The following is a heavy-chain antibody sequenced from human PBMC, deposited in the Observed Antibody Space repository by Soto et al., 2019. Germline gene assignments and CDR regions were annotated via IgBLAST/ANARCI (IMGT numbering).Heavy chain of an antibody. CDR3: AKDQLYIRGVIHNWFDP. CDR1: GYTFTSYD. CDR2: MNPNSGNT. Sequence: GASVKVSCKASGYTFTSYDINWVRQATGQGLEWMGWMNPNSGNTGYAQKFQGRVTMTRNTSISTAYMELSSLRSEDTAVYYCAKDQLYIRGVIHNWFDPWGQGTLVTVSS. D-gene: IGHD3-10*02. V-gene: IGHV1-8*01. J-gene: IGHJ5*02.